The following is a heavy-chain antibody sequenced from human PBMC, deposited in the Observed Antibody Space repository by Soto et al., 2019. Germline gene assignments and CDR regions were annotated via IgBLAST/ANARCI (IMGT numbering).Heavy chain of an antibody. CDR1: GFTFSRFW. CDR3: ARDLAGLDY. Sequence: PGGSLRLSCVASGFTFSRFWMSWVRQAPGKGLEWVANIKQDGSEKNYVDFVKGRFTFSRDNAKNSLFLQMCSLRADDTAVYYCARDLAGLDYWGQGTLVTVSS. J-gene: IGHJ4*02. CDR2: IKQDGSEK. V-gene: IGHV3-7*05.